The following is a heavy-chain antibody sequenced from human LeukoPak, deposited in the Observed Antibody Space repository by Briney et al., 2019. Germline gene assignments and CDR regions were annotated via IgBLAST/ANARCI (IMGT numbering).Heavy chain of an antibody. CDR1: GFTFSRYW. J-gene: IGHJ3*02. Sequence: PGGSLRLSCAASGFTFSRYWMSWVRQAPGKGLEWVANIKRDVSEEYLVDSVKGRFTISRDNAKNSLYLQMNSLREEDTPVYYCAREATGDNAFDIWGQGTMVTVSS. V-gene: IGHV3-7*01. CDR2: IKRDVSEE. D-gene: IGHD7-27*01. CDR3: AREATGDNAFDI.